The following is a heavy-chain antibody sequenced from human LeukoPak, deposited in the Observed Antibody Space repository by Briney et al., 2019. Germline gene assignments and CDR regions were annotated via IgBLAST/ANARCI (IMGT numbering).Heavy chain of an antibody. CDR1: GFTFSSYA. CDR2: ISGSGSPT. CDR3: AKARYTSGWYVFDY. D-gene: IGHD6-19*01. Sequence: GGSLRLSCAASGFTFSSYALTWVRQAPGKGLEWVSSISGSGSPTVYADSVKGRFTISRDNSKSTLFLQMNSLRAEDTAIYYCAKARYTSGWYVFDYWGRGTQVTVSS. V-gene: IGHV3-23*01. J-gene: IGHJ4*02.